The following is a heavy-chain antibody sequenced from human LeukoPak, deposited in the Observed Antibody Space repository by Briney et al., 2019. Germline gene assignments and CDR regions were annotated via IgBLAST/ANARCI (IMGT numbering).Heavy chain of an antibody. Sequence: GGSLRLSCAASGFTFSSFWMSWVRQAPGKGLEWAANIKQDGSVQYYVDSVKGRFTISRDNAKNSLYLQMNSLRAEDTAVYYCARKGLGDCWGQGTLVTVSS. CDR3: ARKGLGDC. CDR1: GFTFSSFW. CDR2: IKQDGSVQ. V-gene: IGHV3-7*01. J-gene: IGHJ4*02.